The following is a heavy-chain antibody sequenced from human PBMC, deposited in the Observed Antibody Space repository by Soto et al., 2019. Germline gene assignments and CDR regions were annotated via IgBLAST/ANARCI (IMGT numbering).Heavy chain of an antibody. Sequence: SETLSLTCSVSGAALNSGNYYWSWIRQVPGKGLEWIGYIYVSGTTDYNPSLRSRVTISVDTSKSQFSLKLRSVTAADTAVYYCARVTAMVNVRAFDIWGQGTMVTVSS. CDR3: ARVTAMVNVRAFDI. J-gene: IGHJ3*02. CDR2: IYVSGTT. D-gene: IGHD5-18*01. V-gene: IGHV4-61*01. CDR1: GAALNSGNYY.